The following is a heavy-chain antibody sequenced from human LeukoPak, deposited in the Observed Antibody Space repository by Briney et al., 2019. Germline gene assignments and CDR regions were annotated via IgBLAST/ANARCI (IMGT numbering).Heavy chain of an antibody. CDR3: ANHGSGSLPGAEYFQH. CDR1: GFTFSNYA. D-gene: IGHD3-10*01. CDR2: MSCNDGSS. V-gene: IGHV3-23*01. J-gene: IGHJ1*01. Sequence: GGSLRLSCAASGFTFSNYAMSWVRQAPGKGVEWVSAMSCNDGSSYYTDSVKGRFTISRDNFKNTLFLQMNSLRAEDAAVYYCANHGSGSLPGAEYFQHWGQGTLVTVSS.